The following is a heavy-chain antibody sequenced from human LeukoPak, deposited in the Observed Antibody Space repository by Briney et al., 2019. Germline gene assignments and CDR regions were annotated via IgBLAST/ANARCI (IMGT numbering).Heavy chain of an antibody. J-gene: IGHJ4*02. CDR3: TREDHSSSSDY. Sequence: KSGGSLRLSCTASGFTFGDYAMCWFRQAPGKGLEWVGFIRSKAYGGTTEYAASVKGRFTISRDDSKSIAYLQMNSLKTEDTAVYYCTREDHSSSSDYWGQGTLVTVSS. V-gene: IGHV3-49*05. CDR1: GFTFGDYA. D-gene: IGHD6-13*01. CDR2: IRSKAYGGTT.